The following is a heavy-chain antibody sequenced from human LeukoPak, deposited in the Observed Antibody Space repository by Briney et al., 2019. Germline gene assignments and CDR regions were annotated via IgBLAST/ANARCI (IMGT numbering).Heavy chain of an antibody. CDR2: IYTNGSA. J-gene: IGHJ6*02. V-gene: IGHV4-61*02. D-gene: IGHD2-15*01. CDR1: GGSLSSGSYY. CDR3: ARDPDCSGGSCYYSYGMEV. Sequence: PSETLSLTCTVSGGSLSSGSYYCSWIRQPAGKGLGWIGGIYTNGSANYNPSLKSRVTLSVDTSKNQFSLKPSSLTAPDTAVYYCARDPDCSGGSCYYSYGMEVWGQGTTVTVSS.